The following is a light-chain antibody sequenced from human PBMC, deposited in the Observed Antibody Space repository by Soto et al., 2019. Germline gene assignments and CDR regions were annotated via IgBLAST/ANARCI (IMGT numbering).Light chain of an antibody. CDR3: QRYDKLPTFT. J-gene: IGKJ3*01. CDR1: HDISNY. Sequence: DIQMTQSPSSLSASVGDRVTITCQASHDISNYLNWYQQKAGKAPKLLIYDVSNLETGVPPRFSGTGSGTHFTFTISSLQPKDVATYYCQRYDKLPTFTFGPGTKVDLK. CDR2: DVS. V-gene: IGKV1-33*01.